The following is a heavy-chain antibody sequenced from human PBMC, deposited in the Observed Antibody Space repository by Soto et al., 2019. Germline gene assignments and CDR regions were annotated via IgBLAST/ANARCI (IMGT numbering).Heavy chain of an antibody. CDR2: IFHGGNT. CDR3: ARARWYDAFDV. J-gene: IGHJ3*01. D-gene: IGHD2-15*01. Sequence: SETLSLTCAVSGFFISSGNYWGWIRKPPGKGLEWIGSIFHGGNTYYNPSLKSRVTVSVDMSKNQFSLKLNSVTAADTAVYYCARARWYDAFDVWGQGTVVTVSS. CDR1: GFFISSGNY. V-gene: IGHV4-38-2*01.